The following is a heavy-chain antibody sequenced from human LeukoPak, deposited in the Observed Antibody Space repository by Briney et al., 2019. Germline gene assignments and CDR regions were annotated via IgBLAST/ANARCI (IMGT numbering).Heavy chain of an antibody. CDR2: ISSSSSYI. CDR1: GFTFSSYS. D-gene: IGHD2-8*01. Sequence: GGSLRLSCAASGFTFSSYSMNWVRQAPGKGLEWVSSISSSSSYIYYADSVKGRSIISRDNAKNSLYLQMNSLRAEDTAVYYCARVGVRTLDYWGQGTLVTVSS. V-gene: IGHV3-21*01. CDR3: ARVGVRTLDY. J-gene: IGHJ4*02.